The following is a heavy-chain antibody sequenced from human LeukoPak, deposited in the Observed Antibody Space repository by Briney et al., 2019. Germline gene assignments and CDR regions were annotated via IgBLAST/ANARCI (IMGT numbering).Heavy chain of an antibody. CDR2: IYYSGST. CDR1: GGSIRSYY. Sequence: SETLSLTCTVSGGSIRSYYWSWIRQPPGKGLEWIGYIYYSGSTSYNPSLKSRVTISVDTSKNQFSLKLSSVTAADTAVYYCARETSQKGAHYMDVWGKGTTVTISS. D-gene: IGHD3-16*01. J-gene: IGHJ6*03. V-gene: IGHV4-59*01. CDR3: ARETSQKGAHYMDV.